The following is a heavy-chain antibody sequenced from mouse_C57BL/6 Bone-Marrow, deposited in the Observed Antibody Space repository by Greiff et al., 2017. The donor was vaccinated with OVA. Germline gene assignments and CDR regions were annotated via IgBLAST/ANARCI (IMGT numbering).Heavy chain of an antibody. CDR3: ARGDYDYEEAWFAY. J-gene: IGHJ3*01. V-gene: IGHV3-6*01. CDR1: GYSITSGYY. D-gene: IGHD2-4*01. Sequence: VQLKESGPGLVKPSQSLSLTCSVTGYSITSGYYWNWIRQFPGNKLEWMGYISYDGSNNYNPSLKNRISITRDTSKNQFFLKLNSVTTEDTATYYCARGDYDYEEAWFAYWGQGTLVTVSA. CDR2: ISYDGSN.